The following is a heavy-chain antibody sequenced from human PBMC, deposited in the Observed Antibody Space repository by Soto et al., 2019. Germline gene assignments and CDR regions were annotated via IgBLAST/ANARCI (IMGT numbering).Heavy chain of an antibody. CDR1: GFTFDDYA. CDR3: AKDIAQWLVQGLDAFDI. V-gene: IGHV3-9*01. J-gene: IGHJ3*02. D-gene: IGHD6-19*01. Sequence: EVQLVESGGGLVQPGRSLRLSCAASGFTFDDYAMHWVRQAPGKGLEWVSGISWNSGSIGYADSVKGRFTISRDNAKSSMYLQMNSLRAEDTALYYCAKDIAQWLVQGLDAFDIWGQGTMVTVSS. CDR2: ISWNSGSI.